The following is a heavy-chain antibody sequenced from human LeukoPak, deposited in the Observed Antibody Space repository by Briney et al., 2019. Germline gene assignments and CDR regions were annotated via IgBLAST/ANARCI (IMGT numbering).Heavy chain of an antibody. CDR2: ISWNRGSI. CDR1: GFTFDDYA. D-gene: IGHD2-2*02. J-gene: IGHJ6*02. Sequence: GRSLRLSCAASGFTFDDYAMHWVRQAPGKGLEWVSGISWNRGSIGYADSVKGRFTISRDNAKNSLYLQMNSLRAEDTALYYCAKGVVVVPAAIYYGMDVWGQGTTVTVSS. V-gene: IGHV3-9*01. CDR3: AKGVVVVPAAIYYGMDV.